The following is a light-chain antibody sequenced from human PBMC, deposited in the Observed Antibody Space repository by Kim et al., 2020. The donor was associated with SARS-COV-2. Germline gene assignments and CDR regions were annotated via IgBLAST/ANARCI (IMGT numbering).Light chain of an antibody. V-gene: IGKV1-12*01. CDR2: RAS. Sequence: DIQMTQSPSSVSASVGDTVTITCRATENINSWLAWYQQKPGKAPKLLIWRASSLESGVPARFSGGGAGTDFTLTISGLQSEDFATYFCQQAKSFPLTFGGGTKVDIK. J-gene: IGKJ4*01. CDR1: ENINSW. CDR3: QQAKSFPLT.